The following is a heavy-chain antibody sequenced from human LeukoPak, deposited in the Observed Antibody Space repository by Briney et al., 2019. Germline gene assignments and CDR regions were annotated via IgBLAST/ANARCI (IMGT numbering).Heavy chain of an antibody. J-gene: IGHJ6*03. D-gene: IGHD3-16*02. Sequence: SETLSLTCTVSGGSISSYYWSWIRRPAGKGLEWIGRIYTSGSTNYNPSLKSRVTMSVDTSKNQFSLKLSSVTAADTAVYYCARVRLSRLYYYYYMDVWGKGTTVTVSS. CDR2: IYTSGST. V-gene: IGHV4-4*07. CDR1: GGSISSYY. CDR3: ARVRLSRLYYYYYMDV.